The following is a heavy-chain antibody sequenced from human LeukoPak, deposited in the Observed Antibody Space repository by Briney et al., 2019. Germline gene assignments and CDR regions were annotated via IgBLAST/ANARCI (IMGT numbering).Heavy chain of an antibody. Sequence: GGSLRLSCAASGFTFSSYWMSWVRQAPGKGLEWVANIKQDGSEKYYVDSVKGRFTISRDNAKSSLYLQMNSLRAEDTAVYYCARKIVGATFNWFDPWGQGTLVTVSS. CDR3: ARKIVGATFNWFDP. CDR1: GFTFSSYW. D-gene: IGHD1-26*01. CDR2: IKQDGSEK. J-gene: IGHJ5*02. V-gene: IGHV3-7*01.